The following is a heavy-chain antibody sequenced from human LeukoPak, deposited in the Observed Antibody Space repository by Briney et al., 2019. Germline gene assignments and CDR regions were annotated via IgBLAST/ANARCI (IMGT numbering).Heavy chain of an antibody. Sequence: GGSLRLSCAASGFTFSSYAMSWVRQAPGKGLEWVSAISGSGGSTYYADSVKGRFTISRDNSKNTLYLQMNSLRAEDTAVYYCAKFGSSSFRGNYYYYMDVWGKGTTVTVSS. J-gene: IGHJ6*03. CDR3: AKFGSSSFRGNYYYYMDV. V-gene: IGHV3-23*01. CDR1: GFTFSSYA. D-gene: IGHD6-6*01. CDR2: ISGSGGST.